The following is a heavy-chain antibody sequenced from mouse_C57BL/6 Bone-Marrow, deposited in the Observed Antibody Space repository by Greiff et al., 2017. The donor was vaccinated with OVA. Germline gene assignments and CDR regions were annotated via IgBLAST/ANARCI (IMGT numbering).Heavy chain of an antibody. CDR1: GYSFTGYY. CDR3: ARDGYSFAY. J-gene: IGHJ3*01. Sequence: VHVKQSGPELVKPGASVKISCKASGYSFTGYYMNWVKQSPEKSLEWIGEINPSTGGTTYNQKFKAKATLTVDKSSSTAYMQLKSLTSEDSAVYYCARDGYSFAYWGQGTLVTVSA. CDR2: INPSTGGT. V-gene: IGHV1-42*01. D-gene: IGHD2-3*01.